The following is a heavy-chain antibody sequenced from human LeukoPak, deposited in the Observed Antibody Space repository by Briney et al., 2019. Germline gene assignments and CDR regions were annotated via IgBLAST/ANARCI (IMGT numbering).Heavy chain of an antibody. CDR3: AKGDSSGYYYGVDY. V-gene: IGHV3-23*01. CDR2: ISGSGGST. J-gene: IGHJ4*02. CDR1: GFTFSSYA. Sequence: GGSLRLSCTASGFTFSSYAMSWVRQAPGKGLEWVSAISGSGGSTYYADSVKGRFTISRDNSKNTLYLQMNSLRAEDTAVYYCAKGDSSGYYYGVDYWGQGTLVTVSS. D-gene: IGHD3-22*01.